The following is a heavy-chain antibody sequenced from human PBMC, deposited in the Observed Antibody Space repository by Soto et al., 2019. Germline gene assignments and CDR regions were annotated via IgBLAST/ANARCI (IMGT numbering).Heavy chain of an antibody. CDR3: ARDLGPVYYYDSSGYYYGGNWFDP. CDR2: INHSGST. D-gene: IGHD3-22*01. V-gene: IGHV4-34*01. J-gene: IGHJ5*02. CDR1: GGSFSGYY. Sequence: SETLSLTCAVYGGSFSGYYWSWIRQPPGKGLEWIGEINHSGSTNYNPSLKSRVTISVDTSKNQFSLKLSSVTAADTAVYYCARDLGPVYYYDSSGYYYGGNWFDPWGQGTLVTVSS.